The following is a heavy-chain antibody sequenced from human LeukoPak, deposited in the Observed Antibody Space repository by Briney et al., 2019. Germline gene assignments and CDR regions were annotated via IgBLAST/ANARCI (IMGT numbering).Heavy chain of an antibody. Sequence: TGGSLRLSCAASGFTFSSYAMHWVRQAPGKGLEWVAIISYDGSHKYDADSVKGRFTISRDNSKNTLYLQMNSLRAEDTAVYYCASLDGYNNDAFDIWGQGTMVTVSS. CDR1: GFTFSSYA. D-gene: IGHD5-24*01. CDR2: ISYDGSHK. V-gene: IGHV3-30*04. J-gene: IGHJ3*02. CDR3: ASLDGYNNDAFDI.